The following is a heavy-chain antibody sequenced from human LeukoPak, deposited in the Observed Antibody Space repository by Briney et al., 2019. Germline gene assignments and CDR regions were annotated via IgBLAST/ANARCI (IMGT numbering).Heavy chain of an antibody. CDR1: GGSIRTSTYY. CDR3: ASRHQWLVPFYDS. J-gene: IGHJ4*02. CDR2: IFHNGGT. Sequence: SETLSLTCSVSGGSIRTSTYYWGWIRQAPGKGLEWIGTIFHNGGTYYSPSLKSRVTISVDTSKNQFSLNLNSVTAADTAVYHCASRHQWLVPFYDSWSQGTLVTASS. V-gene: IGHV4-39*01. D-gene: IGHD6-19*01.